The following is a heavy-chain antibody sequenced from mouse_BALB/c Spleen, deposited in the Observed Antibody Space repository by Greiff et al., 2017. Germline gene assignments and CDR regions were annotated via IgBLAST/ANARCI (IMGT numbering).Heavy chain of an antibody. J-gene: IGHJ4*01. D-gene: IGHD1-1*01. CDR3: AREFYYYGSSYGAMDY. Sequence: VQLQQSGPELVKPGASVKISCKASGYTFTDYNMHWVKQSHGKSLEWIGYIYPYNGGTGYNQKFKSKATLTVDNSSSTAYMELRSLTSEDSAVYYCAREFYYYGSSYGAMDYWGQGTSVTVSS. CDR2: IYPYNGGT. CDR1: GYTFTDYN. V-gene: IGHV1S29*02.